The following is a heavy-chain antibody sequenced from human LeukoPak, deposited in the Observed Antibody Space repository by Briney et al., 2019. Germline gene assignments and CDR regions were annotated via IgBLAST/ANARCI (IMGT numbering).Heavy chain of an antibody. CDR2: ISGSSSYI. D-gene: IGHD3-3*01. CDR1: GFTFSSYS. V-gene: IGHV3-21*01. CDR3: ARDWNPYDFWSGFAREMDV. J-gene: IGHJ6*02. Sequence: GGSLRLSCAASGFTFSSYSMNWVRQAPGKGLEWVPSISGSSSYIYYADSVKGRFTISRDNAKNSLYLQMNSLRAEDTAVYYCARDWNPYDFWSGFAREMDVWGQGTTVTVSS.